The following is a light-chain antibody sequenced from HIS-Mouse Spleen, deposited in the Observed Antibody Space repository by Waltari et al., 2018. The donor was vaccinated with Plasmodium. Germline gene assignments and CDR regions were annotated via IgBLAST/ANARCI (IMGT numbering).Light chain of an antibody. CDR3: QAWDSSTDYV. CDR2: QDS. CDR1: KLGDKY. V-gene: IGLV3-1*01. Sequence: SYELTQPPSVSVSPGQTASITCSGDKLGDKYACWYQQKPGQSPVLVIHQDSKRPSGIPGRFSGSNAGNTATLTISGTQAMDEADYYCQAWDSSTDYVFGTGTKVTVL. J-gene: IGLJ1*01.